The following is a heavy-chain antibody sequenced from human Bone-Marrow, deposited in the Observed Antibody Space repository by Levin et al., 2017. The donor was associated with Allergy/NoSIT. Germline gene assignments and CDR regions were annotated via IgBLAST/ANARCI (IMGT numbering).Heavy chain of an antibody. CDR1: GFTFSSYA. D-gene: IGHD2-2*01. J-gene: IGHJ4*02. CDR3: ARARPSPEYHFDY. V-gene: IGHV3-30-3*01. CDR2: ISYDGNKK. Sequence: GGSLRLSCAASGFTFSSYAMHWVRQAPGKGLEWLAEISYDGNKKYYADSVKGRFTVSRDNSENTLYLQMDSLRSEDTAVYFCARARPSPEYHFDYWGRGTLVTVSS.